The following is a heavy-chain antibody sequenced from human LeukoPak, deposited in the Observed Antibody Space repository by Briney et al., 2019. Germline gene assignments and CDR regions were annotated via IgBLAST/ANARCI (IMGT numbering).Heavy chain of an antibody. J-gene: IGHJ4*02. CDR2: ISGSGDRT. CDR3: ARDVRGYRRPLHY. V-gene: IGHV3-23*01. D-gene: IGHD5-12*01. Sequence: PGGSLRLSCAASGFTFSNYAMNWVRQSPGKGLEWVSGISGSGDRTYIADSVKGRLTISRDNSKNTMYLQMNSLRADDTALCYCARDVRGYRRPLHYWGQGTLVTVSS. CDR1: GFTFSNYA.